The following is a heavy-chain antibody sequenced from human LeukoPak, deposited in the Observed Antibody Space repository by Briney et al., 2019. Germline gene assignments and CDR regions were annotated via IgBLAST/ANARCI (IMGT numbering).Heavy chain of an antibody. D-gene: IGHD5-12*01. Sequence: PGRSLRLSCAASGFTFSSYGMHWVRQAPGKGLEWVAVISYDGSSKYYADSVKGRFTISRDNSKNTLYLQMNSLRAEDTAVYYCAKYSGYDSWGQGTLVTVSS. CDR3: AKYSGYDS. CDR1: GFTFSSYG. V-gene: IGHV3-30*18. CDR2: ISYDGSSK. J-gene: IGHJ4*02.